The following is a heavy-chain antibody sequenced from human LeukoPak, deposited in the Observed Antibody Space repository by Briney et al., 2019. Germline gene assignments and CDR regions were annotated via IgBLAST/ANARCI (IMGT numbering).Heavy chain of an antibody. Sequence: SETLSLTCTVSGASISSSGKYGAWIRQPPGKGLEWMGSMFYSGTTYYNPSPKRRLTTSADTYNNQFSLKLSSVTTADTALYYCVSYCSGGRCDDWGQGTLVTVSS. V-gene: IGHV4-39*01. D-gene: IGHD2-15*01. CDR3: VSYCSGGRCDD. CDR1: GASISSSGKY. CDR2: MFYSGTT. J-gene: IGHJ4*02.